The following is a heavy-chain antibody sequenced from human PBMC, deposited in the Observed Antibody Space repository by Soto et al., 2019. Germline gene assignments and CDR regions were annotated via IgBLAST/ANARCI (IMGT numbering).Heavy chain of an antibody. Sequence: GGSLRLSCAASGFTFSSYSMNWVRQAPGKGLEWVSYISSSSSTIYYADSVKGRFTISRDNAKNSLYLQMNSLRAEDTAVYYCARGDRDGYSGSSNSPTPPPVVAATKPLDVWGKGTTVTVSS. D-gene: IGHD2-15*01. CDR3: ARGDRDGYSGSSNSPTPPPVVAATKPLDV. V-gene: IGHV3-48*01. J-gene: IGHJ6*04. CDR2: ISSSSSTI. CDR1: GFTFSSYS.